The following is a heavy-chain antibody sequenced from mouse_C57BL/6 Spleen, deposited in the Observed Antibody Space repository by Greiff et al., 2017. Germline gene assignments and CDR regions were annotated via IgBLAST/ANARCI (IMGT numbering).Heavy chain of an antibody. J-gene: IGHJ1*03. V-gene: IGHV1-22*01. D-gene: IGHD1-1*01. CDR1: GYTFTDYN. Sequence: EVQLQQSGPELVKPGASVKLSCKASGYTFTDYNMHWVKQSPGKSLEWIGYINPNNGGTSYNQKFKGKATLTVNKSSSTAYMELRSLTSEDSAVYYWARAGGATRSWYFDVWGKGTTVTVSS. CDR2: INPNNGGT. CDR3: ARAGGATRSWYFDV.